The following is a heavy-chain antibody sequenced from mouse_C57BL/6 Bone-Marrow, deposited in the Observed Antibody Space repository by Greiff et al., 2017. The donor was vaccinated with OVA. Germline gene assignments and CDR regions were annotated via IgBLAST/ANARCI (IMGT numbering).Heavy chain of an antibody. CDR3: ASHILCITTVVDWYCDV. CDR2: IYPGSGST. CDR1: GYTFTSYW. J-gene: IGHJ1*03. D-gene: IGHD1-1*01. Sequence: QVQLQQPGAELVKPGASVKMSCKASGYTFTSYWITWVKQRPGQGLEWIGDIYPGSGSTNYNEKFKSKATLTVDTSSSTAYMQLSSLTSKDSAVYYCASHILCITTVVDWYCDVWGTGTTVTVSS. V-gene: IGHV1-55*01.